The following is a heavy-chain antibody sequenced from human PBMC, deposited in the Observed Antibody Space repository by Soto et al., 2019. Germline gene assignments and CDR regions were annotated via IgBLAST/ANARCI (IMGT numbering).Heavy chain of an antibody. V-gene: IGHV1-18*01. CDR2: IGANEGNT. D-gene: IGHD6-19*01. CDR1: GFTLITYG. J-gene: IGHJ4*02. CDR3: AGNRSSGSPETPYLDS. Sequence: QVQLVQSGPELKKPGASVKVSCKASGFTLITYGIDWVRQAPGQGLEWMGWIGANEGNTNFAQKLKGRVTLTTETSTDTAYMVLRSLTSDETALYYFAGNRSSGSPETPYLDSWGKGTVVTLAS.